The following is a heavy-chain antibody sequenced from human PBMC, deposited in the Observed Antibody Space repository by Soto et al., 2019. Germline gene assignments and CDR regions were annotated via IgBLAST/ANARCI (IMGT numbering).Heavy chain of an antibody. Sequence: QVQLVQYGAEVKKPGASVKVSCTASSYTFASYAIIWMRQAPGQGLEWMGWISAYNGNTNYAQQLQGRVTMTTDTSTSTAYMELRSLRSDDTAVYYCARDPPPPDYWGQGTLVTVSS. J-gene: IGHJ4*02. V-gene: IGHV1-18*01. CDR1: SYTFASYA. CDR2: ISAYNGNT. CDR3: ARDPPPPDY.